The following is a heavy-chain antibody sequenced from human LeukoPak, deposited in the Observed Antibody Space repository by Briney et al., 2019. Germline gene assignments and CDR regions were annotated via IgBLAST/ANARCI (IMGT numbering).Heavy chain of an antibody. J-gene: IGHJ5*02. V-gene: IGHV4-59*01. CDR3: ASSVASGWYNWFDP. CDR1: GGSISSYY. D-gene: IGHD6-19*01. CDR2: IYYSGST. Sequence: PSETLSLTCTVSGGSISSYYWSWIRQPPGKGLGWIGYIYYSGSTNYNPSLKSRVTISVDTSKNQFSLKLSSVTAADTAVYYCASSVASGWYNWFDPWGQGTLVTVSS.